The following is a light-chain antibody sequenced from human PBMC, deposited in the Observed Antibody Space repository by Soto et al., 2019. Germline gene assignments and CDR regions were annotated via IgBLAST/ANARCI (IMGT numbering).Light chain of an antibody. V-gene: IGLV2-14*03. Sequence: QSALTQPASVSGSPGQSITISCTGTSSDIGHYDYVSWYQQHPGKAPKLMIYHVTYRPSGVSNRYSGSKSGHSASLTISGLQADAEADYYCCSLTKSHNYVFGSGTKVTV. CDR3: CSLTKSHNYV. CDR2: HVT. J-gene: IGLJ1*01. CDR1: SSDIGHYDY.